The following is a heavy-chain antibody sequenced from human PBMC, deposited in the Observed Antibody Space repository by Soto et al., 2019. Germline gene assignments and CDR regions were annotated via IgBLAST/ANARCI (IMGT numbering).Heavy chain of an antibody. J-gene: IGHJ4*02. CDR3: AKGEYSGYRRPTRPNY. CDR2: ISYDGSNK. D-gene: IGHD5-12*01. Sequence: GGSLRLSCAASGFTFSSYGMHWVRQAPGKGLEWVAVISYDGSNKYYADSVKGRFTISRDNSKNTLYLQMNSLRAEDTAVYYCAKGEYSGYRRPTRPNYWGQGTLVTVSS. V-gene: IGHV3-30*18. CDR1: GFTFSSYG.